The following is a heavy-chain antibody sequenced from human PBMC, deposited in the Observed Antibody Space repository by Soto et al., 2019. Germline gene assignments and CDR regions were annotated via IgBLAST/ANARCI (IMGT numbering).Heavy chain of an antibody. CDR1: GGSISSSSYY. CDR3: ARGDIEMATITSIFDAFDI. J-gene: IGHJ3*02. Sequence: SETLSLTCTVSGGSISSSSYYWGWIRQPPGKGLEWIGSSYYSGSIYYNPSLKSRVTISVDTSKNQFSLKLSSVTAADTAVYYCARGDIEMATITSIFDAFDIWGQGTMVTFSS. CDR2: SYYSGSI. V-gene: IGHV4-39*01. D-gene: IGHD2-21*01.